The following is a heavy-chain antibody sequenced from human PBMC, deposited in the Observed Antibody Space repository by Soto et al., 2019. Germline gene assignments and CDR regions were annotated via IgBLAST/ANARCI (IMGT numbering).Heavy chain of an antibody. J-gene: IGHJ2*01. CDR1: GGTFSSYA. Sequence: SVKVSCKASGGTFSSYAISWVRQAPGQGLEWMGGIIPIFGTANYAQKFRGRVTITADESTSTAYMELSSLRSEDTAVYYCARVPDCSGGSCYFWYFDLWGRGTLVT. D-gene: IGHD2-15*01. V-gene: IGHV1-69*13. CDR3: ARVPDCSGGSCYFWYFDL. CDR2: IIPIFGTA.